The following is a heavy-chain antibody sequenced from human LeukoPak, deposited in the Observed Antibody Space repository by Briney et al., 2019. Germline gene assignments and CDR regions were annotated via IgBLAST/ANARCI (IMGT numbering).Heavy chain of an antibody. CDR3: ARHGAGGYSGGYYEAFDI. CDR1: GYSISSGYY. Sequence: SETLSLTCAVSGYSISSGYYWGWIRQPPGKGLEWIGSIYHSGSTYYNPSLKSRVTISVDTSKNQFSLKLSSVTAADTAVYYCARHGAGGYSGGYYEAFDIWGQGTMVTVSS. CDR2: IYHSGST. D-gene: IGHD1-26*01. J-gene: IGHJ3*02. V-gene: IGHV4-38-2*01.